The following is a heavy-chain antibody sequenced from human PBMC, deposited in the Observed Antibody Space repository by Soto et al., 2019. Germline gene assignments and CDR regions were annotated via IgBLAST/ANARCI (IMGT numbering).Heavy chain of an antibody. CDR1: GFTVTRYR. CDR3: ARETVDLMLNFHY. D-gene: IGHD3-10*02. J-gene: IGHJ4*02. V-gene: IGHV3-21*06. CDR2: VSSTTNYI. Sequence: EVQLVESGGGLVKPWGSLSLSCAASGFTVTRYRLNWELQAPRKVLEWVSAVSSTTNYIYYGGSMEGRFTISRDNAKIALYLEMNSLTAEDTPVYCCARETVDLMLNFHYWAQGTLVTFSA.